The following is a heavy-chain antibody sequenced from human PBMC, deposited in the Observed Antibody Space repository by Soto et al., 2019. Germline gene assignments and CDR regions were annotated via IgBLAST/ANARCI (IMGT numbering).Heavy chain of an antibody. CDR2: IIPILGIA. V-gene: IGHV1-69*10. Sequence: ASVKVSCKASGGTFSSYAISWVRQAPGQGLEWMGGIIPILGIANYAQKFQGRVTITADKSTSTAYMELSSLRSEDTAVYYCARDRGVYSSSWYAFDIWGQGTMVTVSS. CDR1: GGTFSSYA. CDR3: ARDRGVYSSSWYAFDI. J-gene: IGHJ3*02. D-gene: IGHD6-13*01.